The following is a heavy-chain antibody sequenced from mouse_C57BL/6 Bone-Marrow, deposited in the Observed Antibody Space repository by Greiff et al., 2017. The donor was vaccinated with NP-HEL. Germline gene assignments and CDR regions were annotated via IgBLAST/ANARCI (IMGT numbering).Heavy chain of an antibody. D-gene: IGHD1-1*01. CDR1: GFNIKDDY. Sequence: VQLKQSGAELVRPGASVKLSCTASGFNIKDDYMHWVKQRPEQGLEWIGWIDPENGDTEYASKFQGKATITVDPSSNTAYLQLSSLTSEDTAVDYCATGYGSSYWYVDVWGTGTTVTVSS. CDR3: ATGYGSSYWYVDV. J-gene: IGHJ1*03. V-gene: IGHV14-4*01. CDR2: IDPENGDT.